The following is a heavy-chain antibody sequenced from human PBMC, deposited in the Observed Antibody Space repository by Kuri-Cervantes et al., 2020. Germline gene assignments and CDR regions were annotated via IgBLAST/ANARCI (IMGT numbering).Heavy chain of an antibody. D-gene: IGHD3-10*01. V-gene: IGHV3-30*14. Sequence: GESLKISCAASGFTFSYYYMSGVRQAPGKGLERVAVISYDGSNKYYADSVKGRFTISRDNSKNTLYLQMNSLRAEDTAVYYCARMGMGSVMVRGVRSHYYFDYWGQGTLVTVSS. CDR3: ARMGMGSVMVRGVRSHYYFDY. CDR2: ISYDGSNK. J-gene: IGHJ4*02. CDR1: GFTFSYYY.